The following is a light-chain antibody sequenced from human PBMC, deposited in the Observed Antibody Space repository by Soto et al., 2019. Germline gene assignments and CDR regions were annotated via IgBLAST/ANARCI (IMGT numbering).Light chain of an antibody. J-gene: IGKJ5*01. Sequence: DIQMTQSPSSLSASVGDRVTITCQASQDISNYLNWYQQKPGKAPKLLIYDASSLESGVPSRFSGSGSGTDFTLTISSLQPEDFATYYCQQFNNYPPLITFGQGTRWRL. V-gene: IGKV1-33*01. CDR1: QDISNY. CDR2: DAS. CDR3: QQFNNYPPLIT.